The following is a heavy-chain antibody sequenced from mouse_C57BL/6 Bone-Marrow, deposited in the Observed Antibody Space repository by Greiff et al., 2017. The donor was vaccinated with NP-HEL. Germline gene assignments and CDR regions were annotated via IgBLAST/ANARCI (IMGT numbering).Heavy chain of an antibody. V-gene: IGHV5-17*01. D-gene: IGHD2-4*01. CDR3: ARMGDYDEDAMDY. J-gene: IGHJ4*01. CDR1: GFTFSDYG. CDR2: ISSGSSTI. Sequence: EVKLVESGGGLVKPGGSLKLSCAASGFTFSDYGMHWVRQAPEKGLEWVAYISSGSSTIYYADTVKGRFTISRDNAKNTLFLQMTSLRSEDTAMYYCARMGDYDEDAMDYWGQGTSVTVSS.